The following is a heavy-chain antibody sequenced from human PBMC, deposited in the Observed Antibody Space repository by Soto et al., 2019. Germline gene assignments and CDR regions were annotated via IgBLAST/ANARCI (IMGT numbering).Heavy chain of an antibody. V-gene: IGHV2-5*01. CDR2: IYWNDDK. CDR3: AHRSYAYDAFDV. J-gene: IGHJ3*01. Sequence: QITLKESGPTLVKPTQTLTLTCTFSGFSLSTSGVGVGWIRQPPGKALEWLALIYWNDDKHYSPSLKSRLTIYNDISTNLVVLPMTYMDPVVTSTYYSAHRSYAYDAFDVWGQGTMVTVSS. CDR1: GFSLSTSGVG. D-gene: IGHD2-2*01.